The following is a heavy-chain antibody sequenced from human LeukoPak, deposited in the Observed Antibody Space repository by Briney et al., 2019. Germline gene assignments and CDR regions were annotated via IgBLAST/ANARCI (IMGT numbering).Heavy chain of an antibody. D-gene: IGHD5-12*01. Sequence: ASVKVSCKASGYTFTSYDINWVRQATGQGLEWMGWMNSNSGNTGYAQKFQGRVTMTRNTSISTAYMELSSLRSEDTAVYYCARDRRDGYNLDYWGQGTLVTVSS. J-gene: IGHJ4*02. CDR1: GYTFTSYD. CDR2: MNSNSGNT. CDR3: ARDRRDGYNLDY. V-gene: IGHV1-8*01.